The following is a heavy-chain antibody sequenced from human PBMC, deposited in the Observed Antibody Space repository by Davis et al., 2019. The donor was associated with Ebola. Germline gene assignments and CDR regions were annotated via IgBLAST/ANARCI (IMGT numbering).Heavy chain of an antibody. J-gene: IGHJ5*02. CDR3: AREKLFGVVRGLWFDP. D-gene: IGHD3-3*01. V-gene: IGHV4-59*12. Sequence: MPSETLSLTCTVSGGSISSYYWSWIRQPPGKGLEWIGYIYYSGSTNYNPSLKSRVTISVDTSKNQFSLKLSSVTAADTAVYYCAREKLFGVVRGLWFDPWGQGTLVTVSS. CDR2: IYYSGST. CDR1: GGSISSYY.